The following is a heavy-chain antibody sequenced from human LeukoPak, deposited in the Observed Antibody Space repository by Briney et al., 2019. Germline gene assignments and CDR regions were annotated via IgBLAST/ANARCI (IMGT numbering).Heavy chain of an antibody. CDR1: GGSISSGGYY. Sequence: SETLSLTCTVSGGSISSGGYYWSWIRQHPGKGLEWIGYIYYSGSTYYNPSLESRVTISVDTSKNQFSLKLSSVTAADTAVYYCARGDSGGDWFDPWGQGTLVTVSS. CDR3: ARGDSGGDWFDP. V-gene: IGHV4-31*03. CDR2: IYYSGST. D-gene: IGHD1-26*01. J-gene: IGHJ5*02.